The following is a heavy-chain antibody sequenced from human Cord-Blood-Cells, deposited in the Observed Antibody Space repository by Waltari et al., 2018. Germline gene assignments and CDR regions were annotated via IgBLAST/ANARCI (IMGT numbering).Heavy chain of an antibody. V-gene: IGHV4-39*01. J-gene: IGHJ6*02. CDR2: IYYSGST. Sequence: QLQLQESGPGLVKPSETLSLTCTVSGGSISSSSYYWGWIRQPPGKGLEWIGSIYYSGSTDYNPSLKSRVTISVDTSKNQFSRKLSSVTAADTAVYYCARQPSSGWYYYYYGMDVWGQGTTVTVSS. CDR3: ARQPSSGWYYYYYGMDV. D-gene: IGHD6-19*01. CDR1: GGSISSSSYY.